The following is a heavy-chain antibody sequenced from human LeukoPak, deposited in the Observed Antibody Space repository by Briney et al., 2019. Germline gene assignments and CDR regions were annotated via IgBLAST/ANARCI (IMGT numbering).Heavy chain of an antibody. J-gene: IGHJ5*02. Sequence: GGSLRLSCEASGFIFSTYGMSWLRQAPGKGFEWVSSITGIGLHTYYADSVKGRFTISRDNSKNTAYLQMNSLQAEDTAVYYCAKAMRGPLTWGQGTLVTVSS. V-gene: IGHV3-23*01. CDR3: AKAMRGPLT. D-gene: IGHD3-10*01. CDR2: ITGIGLHT. CDR1: GFIFSTYG.